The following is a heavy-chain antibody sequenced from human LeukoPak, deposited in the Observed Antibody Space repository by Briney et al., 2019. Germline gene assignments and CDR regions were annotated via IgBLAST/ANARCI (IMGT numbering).Heavy chain of an antibody. D-gene: IGHD4-17*01. CDR1: GYTFNSYG. CDR2: INPYNGNA. V-gene: IGHV1-18*01. CDR3: AREIYGRFDY. Sequence: ASVKVSCKASGYTFNSYGVSWVRQAPGQGLECMGWINPYNGNAKYALNVQDRVTMTTDTSTSTAYLKLRSLRSDDTAMYYCAREIYGRFDYWGQGTLVTVSS. J-gene: IGHJ4*02.